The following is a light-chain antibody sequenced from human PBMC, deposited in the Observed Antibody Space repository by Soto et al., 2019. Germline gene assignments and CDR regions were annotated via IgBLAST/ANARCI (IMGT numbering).Light chain of an antibody. J-gene: IGKJ4*01. CDR2: DAS. CDR1: QSVSTY. CDR3: QQRSDWVT. V-gene: IGKV3-11*01. Sequence: EIVLTQSPATLSLSPGERGTLSCRASQSVSTYLAWYQQKPGQAPRLLIYDASNRATGIPARFSGSGSGTDFTLTISYIEPEDFAFYYCQQRSDWVTFGGGTKVEI.